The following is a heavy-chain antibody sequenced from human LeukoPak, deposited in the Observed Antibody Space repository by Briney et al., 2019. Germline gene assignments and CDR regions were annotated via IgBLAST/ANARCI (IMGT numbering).Heavy chain of an antibody. D-gene: IGHD4-11*01. V-gene: IGHV4-59*12. CDR1: GGSIDTYY. CDR2: VFYSGST. CDR3: ARVTTTVRYHYYGMDV. J-gene: IGHJ6*02. Sequence: SETLSLTCAVSGGSIDTYYWSWIRQPPGKGLEWIGYVFYSGSTNYNPSLKSRLTMSVDTSKNQFSLKLTSVTAADTAVYYCARVTTTVRYHYYGMDVWGQGTTVTVSS.